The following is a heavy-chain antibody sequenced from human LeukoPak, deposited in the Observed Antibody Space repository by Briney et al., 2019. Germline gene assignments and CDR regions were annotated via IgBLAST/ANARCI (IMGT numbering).Heavy chain of an antibody. J-gene: IGHJ3*02. CDR2: ISGSGGST. CDR3: ANRGHGDSTGVFDI. CDR1: VFTFSSYV. Sequence: PGGALRLSCAASVFTFSSYVMSWVRQAPGKGLEGVSAISGSGGSTYYADSVKGRFTISRDNSKNPLYLQMNSLRAEETAVYYCANRGHGDSTGVFDIWGQRTMVPVSS. V-gene: IGHV3-23*01. D-gene: IGHD4-17*01.